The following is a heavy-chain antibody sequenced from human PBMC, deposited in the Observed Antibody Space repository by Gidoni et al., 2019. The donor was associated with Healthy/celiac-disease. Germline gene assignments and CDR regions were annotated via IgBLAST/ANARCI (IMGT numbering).Heavy chain of an antibody. V-gene: IGHV3-64D*06. J-gene: IGHJ4*02. CDR1: GFPFSSHA. D-gene: IGHD6-19*01. Sequence: EVQLVESGGGLVQPGGSLRLSCSASGFPFSSHAMHWVRQAPGKGLEYVSAISSNGGSTYYADSVKGRFTISRDNSKNTLYLQMGSLRAEDTAVYYWVIFGGVAVAGRGYYFDYWGQGTLVTVSS. CDR3: VIFGGVAVAGRGYYFDY. CDR2: ISSNGGST.